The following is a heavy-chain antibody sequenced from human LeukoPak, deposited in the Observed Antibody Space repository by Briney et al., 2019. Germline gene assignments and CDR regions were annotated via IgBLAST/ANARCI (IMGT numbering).Heavy chain of an antibody. J-gene: IGHJ4*02. CDR2: INPNSGVT. CDR3: AREVMDNLRFDY. V-gene: IGHV1-2*02. CDR1: GYTFTGYY. D-gene: IGHD1-14*01. Sequence: ASVKVSCKPSGYTFTGYYMHWVRQAPGQGLEWMGWINPNSGVTDYAQKFQGRVTMTSDTSISTVYMELTSLRSEDTAVYYCAREVMDNLRFDYWGQGTLVTVSS.